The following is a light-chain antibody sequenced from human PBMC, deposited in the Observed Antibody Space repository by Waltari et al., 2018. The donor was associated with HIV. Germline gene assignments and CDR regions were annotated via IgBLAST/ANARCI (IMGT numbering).Light chain of an antibody. V-gene: IGLV3-25*03. CDR1: LYDRL. CDR3: QSTVGTGTTI. Sequence: SYELTQPPSVSVLPGQTAKITCSGLYDRLGAWYQLKPGQAPSMRIFRDGQRPSWFPARFCGSRSATRLTLIISGVQDDDEAEYVCQSTVGTGTTIFGAGTLLTVL. CDR2: RDG. J-gene: IGLJ2*01.